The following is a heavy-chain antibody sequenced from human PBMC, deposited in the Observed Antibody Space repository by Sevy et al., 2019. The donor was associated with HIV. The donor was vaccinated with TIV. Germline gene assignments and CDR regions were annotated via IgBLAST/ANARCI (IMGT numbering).Heavy chain of an antibody. CDR3: ARHRLGYCSRTSCSGGDY. D-gene: IGHD2-2*01. CDR2: IYPGDSDI. CDR1: GYSFTSYW. J-gene: IGHJ4*02. Sequence: GESLTISCKSSGYSFTSYWIGWVRQMPGKGLEWMGIIYPGDSDIRYSPSFQGQVTITADKSINTAYLQWSSLKASDSAMYYCARHRLGYCSRTSCSGGDYWGQGTLVTVSS. V-gene: IGHV5-51*01.